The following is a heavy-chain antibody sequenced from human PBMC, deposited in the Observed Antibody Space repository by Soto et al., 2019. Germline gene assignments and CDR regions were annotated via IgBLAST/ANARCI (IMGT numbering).Heavy chain of an antibody. Sequence: GASVKVSCKASGGTFSSYAISWVRQAPGQRLEWMGWVNTGNGNTKYSQMLQGRVTITRDTSASTAYLELSSLTSEDTAVYYCARWDTGYSYGLGYWGQGTLVTVSS. CDR1: GGTFSSYA. J-gene: IGHJ4*02. V-gene: IGHV1-3*04. D-gene: IGHD5-18*01. CDR3: ARWDTGYSYGLGY. CDR2: VNTGNGNT.